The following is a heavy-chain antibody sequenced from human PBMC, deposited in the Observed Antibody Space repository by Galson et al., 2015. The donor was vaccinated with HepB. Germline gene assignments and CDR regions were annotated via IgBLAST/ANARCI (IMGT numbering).Heavy chain of an antibody. V-gene: IGHV3-23*01. CDR3: AKGPGGNYDHYPPNWFDP. CDR1: GLTFSSYA. D-gene: IGHD4-11*01. Sequence: CLILSCEASGLTFSSYAMSWVRQTPGKGRQWVSSISGSVARSYFADSVKGRFIMSRDISNNKLYLQLNSLRVEDTALYHCAKGPGGNYDHYPPNWFDPWGQGTLVIVSS. CDR2: ISGSVARS. J-gene: IGHJ5*02.